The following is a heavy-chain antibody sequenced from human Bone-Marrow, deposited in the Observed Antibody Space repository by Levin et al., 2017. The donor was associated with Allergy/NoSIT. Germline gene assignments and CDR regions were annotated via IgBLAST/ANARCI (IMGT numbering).Heavy chain of an antibody. Sequence: QAGGSLRLSCAASGFTFSSYKMNWVRQAPGKGLDWVSYISSSGSTVYYADSVKGRFTISRDDAKNSLYLQMNSLRGEDTAVYYCAREGLDWGYERFDYWGQGTLVTVSS. CDR2: ISSSGSTV. J-gene: IGHJ4*02. CDR1: GFTFSSYK. V-gene: IGHV3-48*03. CDR3: AREGLDWGYERFDY. D-gene: IGHD3/OR15-3a*01.